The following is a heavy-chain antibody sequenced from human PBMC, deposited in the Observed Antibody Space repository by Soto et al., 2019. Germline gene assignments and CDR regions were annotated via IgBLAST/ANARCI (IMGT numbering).Heavy chain of an antibody. CDR1: GGSISSSSYY. Sequence: QLLESGPGLVKPSETLSLTCTVSGGSISSSSYYWGWIRQPPGKGLEWIGSIYYSGSTYYNPSLKSRVTISVDTSKNQFSLKLSSVTAADTAVYYCARAEGSGSYGPIYYGMDVWGQGTTVTVSS. D-gene: IGHD3-10*01. CDR3: ARAEGSGSYGPIYYGMDV. J-gene: IGHJ6*02. V-gene: IGHV4-39*01. CDR2: IYYSGST.